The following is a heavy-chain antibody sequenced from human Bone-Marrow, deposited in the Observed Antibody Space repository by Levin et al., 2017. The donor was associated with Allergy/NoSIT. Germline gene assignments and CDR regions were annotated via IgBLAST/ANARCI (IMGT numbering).Heavy chain of an antibody. CDR3: AKGLYSGSPYRAFEM. D-gene: IGHD1-26*01. CDR2: LRYSGDTT. J-gene: IGHJ3*02. V-gene: IGHV3-23*01. CDR1: GFTLSSYT. Sequence: GGSLRLSCAASGFTLSSYTMTWVRQAPGKGLEWVSTLRYSGDTTHYADSVKGRFTISRDGSKDTLFRQMNSLRAEDTAMYYCAKGLYSGSPYRAFEMWGQGTMVTVSS.